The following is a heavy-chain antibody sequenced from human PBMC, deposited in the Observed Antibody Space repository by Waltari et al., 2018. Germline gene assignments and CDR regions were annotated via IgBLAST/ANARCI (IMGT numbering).Heavy chain of an antibody. CDR1: SFTFLHYW. D-gene: IGHD5-12*01. J-gene: IGHJ3*02. Sequence: EVLLVESGGGLVQTGGSLRLSCAASSFTFLHYWMNWVRQAAGKGLEWVSNINQDGSEEYYVDSVKGRFTSCRDHAKNSLYLEMKTLRAEDTAIYYCARTGARWLQFAAFDIWGQGTMVTVSS. V-gene: IGHV3-7*01. CDR2: INQDGSEE. CDR3: ARTGARWLQFAAFDI.